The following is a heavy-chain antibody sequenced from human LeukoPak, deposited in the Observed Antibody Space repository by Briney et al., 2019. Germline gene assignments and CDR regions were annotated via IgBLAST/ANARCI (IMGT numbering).Heavy chain of an antibody. CDR3: TRGPRDDP. V-gene: IGHV1-8*01. J-gene: IGHJ5*02. CDR1: GYPFSTYE. CDR2: VHPKSGDT. Sequence: GASVKVSCKASGYPFSTYEINWVRQAPGQGLEWMGWVHPKSGDTAYAQKFQDRVTMTRDTSISTVYMELSSLRSEDTAMYFCTRGPRDDPWGQGTLVTVPS.